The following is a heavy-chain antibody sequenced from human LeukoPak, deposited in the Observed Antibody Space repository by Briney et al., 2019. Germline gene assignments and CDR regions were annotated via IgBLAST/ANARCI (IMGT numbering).Heavy chain of an antibody. J-gene: IGHJ6*03. D-gene: IGHD6-13*01. V-gene: IGHV4-59*01. CDR1: GGSISSYY. CDR3: ARTTEAHSWRTRYYDYYMDV. Sequence: SETLSLTCIVSGGSISSYYWSWTRQPPGKGLEWIGYIYYSGSTNYNPSLKSRVTISVDTSKNQFSLKLSSVTAADTAVYYCARTTEAHSWRTRYYDYYMDVWGKGTTVTVSS. CDR2: IYYSGST.